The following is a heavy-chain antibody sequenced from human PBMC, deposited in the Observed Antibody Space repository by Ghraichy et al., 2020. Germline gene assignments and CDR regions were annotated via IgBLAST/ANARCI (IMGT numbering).Heavy chain of an antibody. CDR3: VKDLTFPHIVVVTAYGY. J-gene: IGHJ4*02. D-gene: IGHD2-21*02. V-gene: IGHV3-64D*06. Sequence: GALNISCSASGFTFSSYAMHWVRQAPGKGLEYVSAISSNGGSTNYADSVKGRFTISRDNSKNTLYLQMSSLRAEDTAVYYCVKDLTFPHIVVVTAYGYWGQGTLVTVSS. CDR2: ISSNGGST. CDR1: GFTFSSYA.